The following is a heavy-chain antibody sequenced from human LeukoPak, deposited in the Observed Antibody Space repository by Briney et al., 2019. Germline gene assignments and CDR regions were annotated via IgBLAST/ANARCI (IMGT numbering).Heavy chain of an antibody. CDR3: ARLYSSGWFPSLFDY. J-gene: IGHJ4*02. CDR1: GYTFTGYY. V-gene: IGHV1-2*02. D-gene: IGHD6-19*01. CDR2: INPNSGGT. Sequence: ASVKVSCKASGYTFTGYYMHWVRQAPGQGLEWMGWINPNSGGTNYAQKFQGRVTMTRDTSISTAYMELSRLRSDDTAVYYCARLYSSGWFPSLFDYWGQGTLVTVSS.